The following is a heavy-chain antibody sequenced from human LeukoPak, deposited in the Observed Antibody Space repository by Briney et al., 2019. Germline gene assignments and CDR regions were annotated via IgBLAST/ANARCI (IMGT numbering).Heavy chain of an antibody. CDR3: ARGEPHYELRSD. J-gene: IGHJ4*02. Sequence: HPGGSLTLSCAASGFTVSSNYMIWVRQSPGKGLEWVSFIYSGGSTYYADLVKGRFTISRDNYKKTMYLQMDSLRVEDTAVYYCARGEPHYELRSDWGQGTLVTVSS. CDR2: IYSGGST. CDR1: GFTVSSNY. V-gene: IGHV3-66*01. D-gene: IGHD1-14*01.